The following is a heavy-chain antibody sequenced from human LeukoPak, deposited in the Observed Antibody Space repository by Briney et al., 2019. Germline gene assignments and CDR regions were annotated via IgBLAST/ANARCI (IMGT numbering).Heavy chain of an antibody. V-gene: IGHV3-23*01. J-gene: IGHJ4*02. CDR2: ISGSGGST. CDR1: GFSFSSYG. D-gene: IGHD1-26*01. CDR3: ARYRTGLVGTTPYYFDY. Sequence: GGSLRLSCAASGFSFSSYGMSWVRQTPGKGLEWVSAISGSGGSTYYADSVKGRFTISRDNSKNTLYLQVNSLRAEDTAVYYCARYRTGLVGTTPYYFDYWGQGTLVTVSS.